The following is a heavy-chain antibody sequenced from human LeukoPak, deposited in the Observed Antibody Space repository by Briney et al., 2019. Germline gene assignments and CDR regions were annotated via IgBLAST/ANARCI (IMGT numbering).Heavy chain of an antibody. CDR3: ASLGYCSSTSCWAGFDP. Sequence: GSLRIFCSGSGFTFSSYCLNWVRQAPGKGLELVSSISSSSSYIYYADSVKGRFTISRDNAKNSLYLQMNSLRAEDTAVYYCASLGYCSSTSCWAGFDPWGQGTLVTVSS. D-gene: IGHD2-2*01. J-gene: IGHJ5*02. CDR1: GFTFSSYC. V-gene: IGHV3-21*01. CDR2: ISSSSSYI.